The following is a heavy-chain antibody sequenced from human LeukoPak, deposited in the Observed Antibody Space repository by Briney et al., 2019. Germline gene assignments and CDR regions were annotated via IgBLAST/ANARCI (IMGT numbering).Heavy chain of an antibody. CDR3: ARDLYTYYYDSSGYPF. CDR2: INAGNGNT. D-gene: IGHD3-22*01. J-gene: IGHJ3*01. Sequence: ASVKVSCKASGYTFTSYAMHWVRQAPGQRLEWMGWINAGNGNTKYSQKFQGRVTITRDTSASTAYMELSSLRSEDTAVYYCARDLYTYYYDSSGYPFWGQGTMVTVSS. CDR1: GYTFTSYA. V-gene: IGHV1-3*01.